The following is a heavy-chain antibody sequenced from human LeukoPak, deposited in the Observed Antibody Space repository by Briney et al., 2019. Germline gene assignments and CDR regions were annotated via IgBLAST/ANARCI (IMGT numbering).Heavy chain of an antibody. CDR3: ARDEPPHIAVASGDAFDI. CDR1: GFTFSSYA. V-gene: IGHV3-30*04. CDR2: ISYDGSNK. J-gene: IGHJ3*02. Sequence: GGSLRLSCAASGFTFSSYAMHWVRQAPGKGLEWVAVISYDGSNKYYADSVKGRFTISRDNFKNTLYLQMNSLRAEDTAVYYCARDEPPHIAVASGDAFDIWGQGTMVTVSS. D-gene: IGHD6-19*01.